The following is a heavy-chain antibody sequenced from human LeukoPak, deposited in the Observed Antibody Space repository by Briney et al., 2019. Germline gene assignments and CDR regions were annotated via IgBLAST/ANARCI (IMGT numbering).Heavy chain of an antibody. D-gene: IGHD3-3*01. Sequence: ASVKVSCKASGYTFTGYYMHWVRQAPGQGLEWIGWINPNSGGTNYAQKFQGRVTMTRDTSISTAYMELSRLRSDDTAVYYCARDIGDYDFWSGYPYWGQGTLVTVSS. J-gene: IGHJ4*02. V-gene: IGHV1-2*02. CDR1: GYTFTGYY. CDR2: INPNSGGT. CDR3: ARDIGDYDFWSGYPY.